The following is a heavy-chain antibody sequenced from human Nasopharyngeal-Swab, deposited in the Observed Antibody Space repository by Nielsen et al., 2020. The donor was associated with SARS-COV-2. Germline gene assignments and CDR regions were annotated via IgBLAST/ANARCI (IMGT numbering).Heavy chain of an antibody. V-gene: IGHV3-30*18. J-gene: IGHJ4*02. CDR1: GFTFSSYG. CDR3: AKGGWYYYGSGSYYTSDFDY. D-gene: IGHD3-10*01. CDR2: ISYDGSNK. Sequence: GESLKISCAASGFTFSSYGMHWVRQAPGKGLEWVAVISYDGSNKYCADSVKGRFTISRDNSKNTLYLQMNSLRAEDTAVYYCAKGGWYYYGSGSYYTSDFDYWGQGTLVTVSS.